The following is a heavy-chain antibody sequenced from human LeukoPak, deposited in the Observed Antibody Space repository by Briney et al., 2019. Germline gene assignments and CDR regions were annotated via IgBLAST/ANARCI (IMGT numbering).Heavy chain of an antibody. CDR2: FSYSGST. V-gene: IGHV4-59*01. CDR3: ARFGVAPADY. J-gene: IGHJ4*02. Sequence: SETLSLTCTVSGDSISPYYWSWLRQPPGKGLEWIGYFSYSGSTNYNPSLKSRVTISVDTSKNQFSLKLSSVTAADTAVYYCARFGVAPADYWGQGTLVTVSS. CDR1: GDSISPYY. D-gene: IGHD3-3*01.